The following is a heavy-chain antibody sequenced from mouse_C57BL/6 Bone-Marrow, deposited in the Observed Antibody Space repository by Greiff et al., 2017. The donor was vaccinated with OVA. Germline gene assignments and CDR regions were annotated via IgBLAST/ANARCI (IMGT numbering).Heavy chain of an antibody. V-gene: IGHV5-16*01. D-gene: IGHD3-2*02. CDR1: GFTFSDYY. CDR2: INYDGSST. J-gene: IGHJ4*01. Sequence: EVHLVESEGGLVQPGSSMKLSCTASGFTFSDYYMAWVRQVPEKGLEWVANINYDGSSTYYLDSLKSRFIISRDNAKNILYLQMSSLKSEDTATYYCARGGSSGFFYAMDYWGQGTSVTVSS. CDR3: ARGGSSGFFYAMDY.